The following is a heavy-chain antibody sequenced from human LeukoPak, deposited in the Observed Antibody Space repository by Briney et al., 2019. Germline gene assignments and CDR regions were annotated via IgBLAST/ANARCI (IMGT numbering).Heavy chain of an antibody. CDR3: ASHESIAARPTPGY. CDR2: INSDGSST. V-gene: IGHV3-74*01. D-gene: IGHD6-6*01. Sequence: GGSLRLSCAASGFTFSSYWMHWVRQAPGKGLVWVSRINSDGSSTSYADSVKGRFTISRDNAKNSLYLQMNSLRAEDTAVYYCASHESIAARPTPGYWGQGTLVTVSS. J-gene: IGHJ4*02. CDR1: GFTFSSYW.